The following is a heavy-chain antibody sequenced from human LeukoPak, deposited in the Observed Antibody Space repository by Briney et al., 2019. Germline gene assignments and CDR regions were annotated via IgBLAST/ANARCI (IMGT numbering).Heavy chain of an antibody. Sequence: GASVKVSCKASEYTFTSHDINWVRQATGQGLEWVGYINPNSGNTGYAQKFQGRVTLTRDTSTNTAYMELTSLRSQDTAVYYCTSVPRETYSHWGQGTLVTVSS. CDR3: TSVPRETYSH. V-gene: IGHV1-8*01. CDR2: INPNSGNT. CDR1: EYTFTSHD. D-gene: IGHD2-15*01. J-gene: IGHJ4*02.